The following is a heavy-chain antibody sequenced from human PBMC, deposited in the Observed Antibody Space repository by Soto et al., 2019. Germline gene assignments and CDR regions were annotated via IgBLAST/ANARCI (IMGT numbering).Heavy chain of an antibody. CDR2: MNQDGSES. D-gene: IGHD6-25*01. CDR1: GFSLSSYW. CDR3: AKFFVETGSNSGWPWSFHY. J-gene: IGHJ4*02. V-gene: IGHV3-7*03. Sequence: EVQLVESGGGLVQPGGSLRLSCAASGFSLSSYWMSWVRQAPGKGLEWVANMNQDGSESDYVGSVKGRFTISRDNSKNTLFLQMNSLRAEDAAVYYCAKFFVETGSNSGWPWSFHYWGQGTLVTVSS.